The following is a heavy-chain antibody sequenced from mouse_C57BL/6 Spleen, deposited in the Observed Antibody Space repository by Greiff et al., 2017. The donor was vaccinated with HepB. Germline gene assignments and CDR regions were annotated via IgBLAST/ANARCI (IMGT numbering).Heavy chain of an antibody. CDR3: TRDRDYGPYAMDY. D-gene: IGHD1-1*01. CDR1: GFTFSSYA. CDR2: ISSGGDYI. J-gene: IGHJ4*01. Sequence: EVMLVESGEGLVKPGGSLKLSCAASGFTFSSYAMSWVRQTPEKRLEWVAYISSGGDYIYYADTVKGRFTISRDNARNTLYLQMSSLKSEDTAMYYCTRDRDYGPYAMDYWGQGTSVTVSS. V-gene: IGHV5-9-1*02.